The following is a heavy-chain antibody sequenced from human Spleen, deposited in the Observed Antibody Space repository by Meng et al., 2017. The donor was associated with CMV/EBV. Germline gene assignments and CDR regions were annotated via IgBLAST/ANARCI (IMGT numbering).Heavy chain of an antibody. D-gene: IGHD5-18*01. Sequence: GPLRLSCAVSGGSLSDNWWSWVRQSPGKGLEWIGEVHHSGTNHYDPSLTGRVSISADKSDNQLSLKLYSVTAADTVIYYCAGHYGYRFEYWGQGTLVTVSS. V-gene: IGHV4-4*02. CDR3: AGHYGYRFEY. CDR2: VHHSGTN. CDR1: GGSLSDNW. J-gene: IGHJ4*02.